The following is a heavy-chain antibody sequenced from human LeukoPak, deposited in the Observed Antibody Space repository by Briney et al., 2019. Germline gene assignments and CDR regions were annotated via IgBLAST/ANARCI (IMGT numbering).Heavy chain of an antibody. Sequence: ASVKVSCKASGYTFTSYDINWVRQATGQGLEWMGWMNPNSGNTGYAQKFQGRVTMTRNTSISTAYMELSSLRSEDTAVYYCARGPLLWFGEEDWGQGTLVTVSS. CDR3: ARGPLLWFGEED. CDR1: GYTFTSYD. D-gene: IGHD3-10*01. J-gene: IGHJ4*02. V-gene: IGHV1-8*01. CDR2: MNPNSGNT.